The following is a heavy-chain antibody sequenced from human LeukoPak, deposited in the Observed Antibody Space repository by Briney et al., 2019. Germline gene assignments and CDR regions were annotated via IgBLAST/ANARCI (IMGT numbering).Heavy chain of an antibody. Sequence: GESLKISCKGSGYSFTSYWIGWVRQMPGKGLEWMGIIYPGDSDTRYSPSFQGQVTISADKSISTAYLQWSSLKASDTAMYYCARPYKPGIAAAGTGGRANNWFDPWGQGTLVTVSS. CDR1: GYSFTSYW. V-gene: IGHV5-51*01. D-gene: IGHD6-13*01. CDR2: IYPGDSDT. J-gene: IGHJ5*02. CDR3: ARPYKPGIAAAGTGGRANNWFDP.